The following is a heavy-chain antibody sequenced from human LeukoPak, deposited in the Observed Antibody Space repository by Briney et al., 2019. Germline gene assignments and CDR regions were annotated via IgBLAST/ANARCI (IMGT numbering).Heavy chain of an antibody. CDR2: IYYSGST. D-gene: IGHD3-3*01. CDR1: GGSISSSSYY. Sequence: ASETLSLTCTVSGGSISSSSYYWGWIRQPPGKGLEWIGSIYYSGSTYYNPSLKSRVTISVDTSKNQFSLKLSSVTAADTAAYYCAREFWSGHNGLDYWGQGTLVTVSS. J-gene: IGHJ4*02. CDR3: AREFWSGHNGLDY. V-gene: IGHV4-39*07.